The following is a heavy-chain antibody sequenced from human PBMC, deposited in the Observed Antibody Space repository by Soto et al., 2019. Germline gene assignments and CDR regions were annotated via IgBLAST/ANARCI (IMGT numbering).Heavy chain of an antibody. CDR2: ISYDGSNK. D-gene: IGHD3-3*01. V-gene: IGHV3-30-3*01. J-gene: IGHJ4*02. CDR1: GFTFSSYA. CDR3: ARDPGGDFWSGRSLYYFDY. Sequence: GGSLRLSCAASGFTFSSYAMHWVRQAPGKGLEWVAVISYDGSNKYYADSVKGRFTISRDNSKNTLYLQMNSLRAEDTAVYYCARDPGGDFWSGRSLYYFDYWGQGTLVTVSS.